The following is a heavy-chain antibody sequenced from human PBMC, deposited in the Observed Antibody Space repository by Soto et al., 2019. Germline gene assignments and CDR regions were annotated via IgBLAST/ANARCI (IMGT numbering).Heavy chain of an antibody. V-gene: IGHV3-30-3*01. CDR3: ARARDSSSWYVYYGMDV. D-gene: IGHD6-13*01. J-gene: IGHJ6*02. CDR1: GFTFSSYA. CDR2: ISYDGSNK. Sequence: PRLSCAASGFTFSSYAMHWVRQAPGKGLEWVAVISYDGSNKYYADSVKGRFTISRDNSKNTLYLQMNSLRAEDTAVYYCARARDSSSWYVYYGMDVWGQGTTVTVSS.